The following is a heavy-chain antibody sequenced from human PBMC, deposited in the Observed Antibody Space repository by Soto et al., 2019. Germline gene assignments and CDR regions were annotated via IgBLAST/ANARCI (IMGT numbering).Heavy chain of an antibody. D-gene: IGHD5-12*01. CDR3: ARGQGDNGYDLQIDH. CDR1: GYTFPNYG. Sequence: GASVKVCCKASGYTFPNYGINWVRQAPGQGLEWMGWISAFNGKTIYAQRFQGKFTMTTDTSATIAYMALRSLESDDTAVYYCARGQGDNGYDLQIDHWGQGTLVTVSS. V-gene: IGHV1-18*01. J-gene: IGHJ4*02. CDR2: ISAFNGKT.